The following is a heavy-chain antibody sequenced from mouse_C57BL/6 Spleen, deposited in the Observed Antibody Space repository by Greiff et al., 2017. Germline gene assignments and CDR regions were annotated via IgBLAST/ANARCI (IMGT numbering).Heavy chain of an antibody. CDR2: ISSGGSYT. CDR1: GFTFSSYG. D-gene: IGHD1-1*01. V-gene: IGHV5-6*01. J-gene: IGHJ2*01. Sequence: VQLKESGGDLVKPGGSLKLSCAASGFTFSSYGMSWVRQTPDKRLEWVATISSGGSYTYSPDSVKGRFTISRDNAKNTLYLQMSSLKSEDTAMYYCARQIYYYGSSPFDYWGQGTTLTVSS. CDR3: ARQIYYYGSSPFDY.